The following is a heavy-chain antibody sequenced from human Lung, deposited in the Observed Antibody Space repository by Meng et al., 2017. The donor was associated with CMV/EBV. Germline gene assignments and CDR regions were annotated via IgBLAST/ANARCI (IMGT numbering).Heavy chain of an antibody. CDR3: AKDTGSRGGYTLDV. D-gene: IGHD5-24*01. V-gene: IGHV3-9*03. CDR2: ISWNSGSI. CDR1: GLLFDDYA. Sequence: GGSXRLXCAASGLLFDDYAMHWVRQAPGKGLEWVSGISWNSGSIGYADSVKGRFTISRDNAKNSLFLQMNSLRAEDMGVYYCAKDTGSRGGYTLDVWGKGTTVTVSS. J-gene: IGHJ6*04.